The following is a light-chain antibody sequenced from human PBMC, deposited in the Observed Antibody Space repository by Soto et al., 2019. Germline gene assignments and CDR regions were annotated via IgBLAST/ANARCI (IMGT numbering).Light chain of an antibody. J-gene: IGKJ1*01. Sequence: EIVLTQSPGTLSLSPGERATLSCRASQGFNNNYLAWYQQKPGQAPRLVIYGASSRATGIPDRFSASGSGTDFTLTISRLEPEDFEVYYCQLPRTFVQGNKV. CDR1: QGFNNNY. CDR2: GAS. V-gene: IGKV3-20*01. CDR3: QLPRT.